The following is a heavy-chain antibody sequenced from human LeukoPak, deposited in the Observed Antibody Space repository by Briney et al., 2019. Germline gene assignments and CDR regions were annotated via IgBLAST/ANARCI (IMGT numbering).Heavy chain of an antibody. V-gene: IGHV4-34*01. CDR3: ARQSLYYYDSSGHYSSYCFDY. D-gene: IGHD3-22*01. CDR1: GGSFSGYY. J-gene: IGHJ4*02. CDR2: TNHSGST. Sequence: PSETLSLTCAVYGGSFSGYYWSWIRQPPGKGLEWIGETNHSGSTNYNPSLKSRVTISVDTSKNQFSLKLSSVTAADTAVYYCARQSLYYYDSSGHYSSYCFDYWGQGTLVTVSS.